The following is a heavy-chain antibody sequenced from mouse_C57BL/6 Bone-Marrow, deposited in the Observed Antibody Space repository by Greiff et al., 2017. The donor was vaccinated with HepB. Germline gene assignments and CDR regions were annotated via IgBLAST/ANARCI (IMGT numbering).Heavy chain of an antibody. CDR2: IRSKSNNYAT. J-gene: IGHJ1*03. D-gene: IGHD1-1*01. CDR3: VRQGITTVVAREYFDV. V-gene: IGHV10-1*01. Sequence: EVQVVESGGGLVQPKGSLKLSCAASGFSFNTYAMNWVRQAPGKGLEWVARIRSKSNNYATYYADSVKDRFTISRDDSESMLYLQMNNLKTEDTAMYYCVRQGITTVVAREYFDVWGTGTTVTVSS. CDR1: GFSFNTYA.